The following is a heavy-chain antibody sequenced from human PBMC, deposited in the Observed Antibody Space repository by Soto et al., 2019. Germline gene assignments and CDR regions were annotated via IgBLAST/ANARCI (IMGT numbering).Heavy chain of an antibody. Sequence: SETLSLTCTVSGGSVSSANYYWTWIRQPPGKGLEWIGHIYYSGTTNYNPSLKSRVTISLDTSNNQFSLKLNSVTAADTAVYYCAREYHPWGQGTLVTVSS. J-gene: IGHJ5*02. CDR2: IYYSGTT. CDR1: GGSVSSANYY. CDR3: AREYHP. D-gene: IGHD2-2*02. V-gene: IGHV4-61*01.